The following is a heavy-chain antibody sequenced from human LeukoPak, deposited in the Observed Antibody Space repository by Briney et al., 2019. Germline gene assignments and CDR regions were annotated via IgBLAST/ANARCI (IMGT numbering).Heavy chain of an antibody. CDR1: GFTFSSYA. Sequence: GRSLRLSCAASGFTFSSYAMHWVRQAPGKGLEWVAVISYDRSNKYYADSVKGRFTISRDNSKNTLYLQMNSLRAEDTAVYYCAIDNRRYCSSTSCYNWFDPWGQGTLVTVSS. CDR3: AIDNRRYCSSTSCYNWFDP. CDR2: ISYDRSNK. V-gene: IGHV3-30-3*01. J-gene: IGHJ5*02. D-gene: IGHD2-2*01.